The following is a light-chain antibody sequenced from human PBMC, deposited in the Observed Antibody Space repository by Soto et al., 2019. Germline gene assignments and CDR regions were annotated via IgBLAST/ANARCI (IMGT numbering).Light chain of an antibody. V-gene: IGLV2-18*02. CDR3: CSYTTSSTYV. J-gene: IGLJ1*01. CDR2: EVN. Sequence: QSALTQPPSVSGSPGQSVAISCTGTSSDVGNYNRVSWYQQPPGTAAKLMIYEVNNRPSGVPDRFSGSKSGNTASLTISGLQAEDEADYYCCSYTTSSTYVFGTGTKLTVL. CDR1: SSDVGNYNR.